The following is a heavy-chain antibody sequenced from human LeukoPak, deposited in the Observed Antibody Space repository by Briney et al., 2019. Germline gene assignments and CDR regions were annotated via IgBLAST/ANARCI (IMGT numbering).Heavy chain of an antibody. Sequence: GGSLRLSCAASGFTFSSYAMSWVRQAPGKGLEWVSAISGSGGSTYYADSVKGRFTISRDNSKNPLYLQMNSLRAEDTAVYYCAKDRRRITMVRGVIDAFDIWGQGTMVTVSS. D-gene: IGHD3-10*01. J-gene: IGHJ3*02. CDR2: ISGSGGST. V-gene: IGHV3-23*01. CDR1: GFTFSSYA. CDR3: AKDRRRITMVRGVIDAFDI.